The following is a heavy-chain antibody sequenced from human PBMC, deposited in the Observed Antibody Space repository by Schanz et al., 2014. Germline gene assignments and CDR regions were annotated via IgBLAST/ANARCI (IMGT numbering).Heavy chain of an antibody. CDR1: GGSFSGYY. V-gene: IGHV4-34*10. Sequence: QVQLQESGPGLVKPSETLSLTCGVFGGSFSGYYWSWIRQPPGKGLEWIGEIYHTGSTNYNPSLKSRVTIAVDTSKTQCSLKLSSVTAAYTAVYYCARDFDDRRGYGSGYCLGDCMDVWGQGTTVTVSS. CDR3: ARDFDDRRGYGSGYCLGDCMDV. D-gene: IGHD3-10*01. CDR2: IYHTGST. J-gene: IGHJ6*02.